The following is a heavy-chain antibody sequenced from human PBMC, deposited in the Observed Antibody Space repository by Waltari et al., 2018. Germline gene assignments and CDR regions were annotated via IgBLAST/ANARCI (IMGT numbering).Heavy chain of an antibody. CDR3: TGGRERFDY. CDR2: TYYRSKWFY. V-gene: IGHV6-1*01. J-gene: IGHJ4*02. CDR1: GASVSSNSPF. Sequence: QVQLQQSGPGLVKPSPTLSLTCAISGASVSSNSPFWTWIRQSPSRGLEWLGRTYYRSKWFYDYAVSVKSRITINPDTSKNQFSLQLNSVTPEDTAIYYCTGGRERFDYWGQGTLVTVSS.